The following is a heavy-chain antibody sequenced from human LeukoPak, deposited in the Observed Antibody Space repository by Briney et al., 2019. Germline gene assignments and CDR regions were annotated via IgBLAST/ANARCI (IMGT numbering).Heavy chain of an antibody. Sequence: GGSLRLSCVASGFSFNNYAMNWVRQAPGKGLEWVSLIIGSSGSTFYADSVKGRFTISRDKSKNTLYLQMNSLRAEDTAVYYCAKGAYDYIEIAYFDYWGQESLVTVSS. J-gene: IGHJ4*02. CDR1: GFSFNNYA. D-gene: IGHD5-12*01. CDR3: AKGAYDYIEIAYFDY. V-gene: IGHV3-23*01. CDR2: IIGSSGST.